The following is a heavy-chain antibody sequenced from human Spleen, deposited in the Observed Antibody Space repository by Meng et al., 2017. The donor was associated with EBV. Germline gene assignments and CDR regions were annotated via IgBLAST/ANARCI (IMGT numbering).Heavy chain of an antibody. CDR1: GFTFSRYW. Sequence: EVHLVESGGALVQPGGSMRLSCAASGFTFSRYWRHWVRQAPGKGLEWVSRTNENGRITDYADSVKGRFTISRDNTKNVLYLQMNSLRAEDTALYFCSRDLAGSDDDWGQGTLVTVDS. V-gene: IGHV3-74*01. D-gene: IGHD3-16*01. CDR3: SRDLAGSDDD. CDR2: TNENGRIT. J-gene: IGHJ4*02.